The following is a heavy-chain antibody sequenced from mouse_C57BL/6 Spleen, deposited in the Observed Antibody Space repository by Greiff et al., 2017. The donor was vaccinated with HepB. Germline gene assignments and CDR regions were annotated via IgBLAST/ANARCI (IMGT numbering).Heavy chain of an antibody. CDR2: IDPENGDT. CDR1: GFNIKDDY. J-gene: IGHJ3*01. CDR3: TTPSSWLAY. Sequence: EVQLQQSGAELVRPGASVKLSCTASGFNIKDDYMHWVKQRPEQGLEWIGWIDPENGDTEYASKFQGKATITADTSSNTAYLQLSSLTSEDTAVYYCTTPSSWLAYWGQGTLVTVSA. V-gene: IGHV14-4*01.